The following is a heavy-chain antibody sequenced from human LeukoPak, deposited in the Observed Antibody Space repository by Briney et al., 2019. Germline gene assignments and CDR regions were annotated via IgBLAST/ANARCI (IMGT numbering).Heavy chain of an antibody. CDR3: ARATRYCSSTSCPLDY. CDR2: ISSNGGST. J-gene: IGHJ4*02. CDR1: GFTFSSYA. V-gene: IGHV3-64*02. D-gene: IGHD2-2*01. Sequence: PGGSLRLSCAASGFTFSSYAMHWVRQAPGKGLEYVSAISSNGGSTYYADSVKGGFTISRDNSKNTLYLQMGSLRAEDMAVYYCARATRYCSSTSCPLDYWGQGTLVTVSS.